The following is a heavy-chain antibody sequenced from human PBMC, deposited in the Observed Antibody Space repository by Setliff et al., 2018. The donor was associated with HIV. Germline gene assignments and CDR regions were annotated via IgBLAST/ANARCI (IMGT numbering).Heavy chain of an antibody. CDR3: ARVHITMLRGATGWFDP. J-gene: IGHJ5*02. Sequence: GGSLRLSCAASGFTFSTYAMTWVRQAPGKGLEWVSGISDSGGNTYYADSVKGRFTISRDNSKNTLYLQMNSLRAEDTAVYYCARVHITMLRGATGWFDPWGQGTLVTVSS. D-gene: IGHD3-10*01. CDR2: ISDSGGNT. V-gene: IGHV3-23*01. CDR1: GFTFSTYA.